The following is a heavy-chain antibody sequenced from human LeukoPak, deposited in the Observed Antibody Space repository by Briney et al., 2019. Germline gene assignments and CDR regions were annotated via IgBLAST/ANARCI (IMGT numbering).Heavy chain of an antibody. CDR3: AKAVVTAAGSEAFDV. CDR1: GFTFSNYA. CDR2: ISGSGAST. D-gene: IGHD6-13*01. J-gene: IGHJ3*01. Sequence: GGSLRLSCAASGFTFSNYAMNWVRRAPGKGLEWVSSISGSGASTYYADSVKGRFTISRDNSKNTLYLQMNSLRAEDTALYYCAKAVVTAAGSEAFDVWGQGTMVTVSS. V-gene: IGHV3-23*01.